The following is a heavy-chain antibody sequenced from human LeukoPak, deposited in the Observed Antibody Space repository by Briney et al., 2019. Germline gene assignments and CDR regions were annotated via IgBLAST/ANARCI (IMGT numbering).Heavy chain of an antibody. J-gene: IGHJ3*02. CDR3: ARFRSRYFDWSNDAFDI. D-gene: IGHD3-9*01. V-gene: IGHV5-51*01. Sequence: GESLKISCKGSGYSFTSYWIGWVRQMPGKGLEWMGIIYPGDSDTRYSPSFQGQVTISADKSISTAYLQWGSLKASDTAMYYCARFRSRYFDWSNDAFDIWGQGTMVTVSS. CDR1: GYSFTSYW. CDR2: IYPGDSDT.